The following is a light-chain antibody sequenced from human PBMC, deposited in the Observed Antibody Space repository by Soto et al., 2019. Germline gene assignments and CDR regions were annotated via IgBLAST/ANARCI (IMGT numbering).Light chain of an antibody. CDR3: MQPLQSWT. V-gene: IGKV2-28*01. Sequence: DIVMTQSPLSLPVTPGEPASISCRSSQSLLHSNGYNYLDWYLQKPGQSPQLLIYLGSNRASGVPDRFSGSGSGTDFTLKISRVEAEDVGVYYCMQPLQSWTFGK. CDR2: LGS. J-gene: IGKJ1*01. CDR1: QSLLHSNGYNY.